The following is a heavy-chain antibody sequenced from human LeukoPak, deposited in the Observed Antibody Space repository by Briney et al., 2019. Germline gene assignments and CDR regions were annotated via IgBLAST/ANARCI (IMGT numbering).Heavy chain of an antibody. V-gene: IGHV3-23*01. CDR1: GFTFSSYA. J-gene: IGHJ5*02. CDR3: ANGESYNWFDP. D-gene: IGHD3-10*01. CDR2: ISGSGGST. Sequence: GGSLRLSCAASGFTFSSYAMSWVRQAPGKGLEWVSAISGSGGSTYYADSVKGRFTISRDNSKNTLYLKMNSLRDEDTAVYYCANGESYNWFDPWGQGTLVTVSS.